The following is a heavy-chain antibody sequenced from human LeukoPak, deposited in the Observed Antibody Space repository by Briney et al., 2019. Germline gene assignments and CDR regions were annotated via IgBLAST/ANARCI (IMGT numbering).Heavy chain of an antibody. V-gene: IGHV3-30*03. CDR2: ISDDGSNK. CDR3: AVAYSTGGYYPVDY. CDR1: GFTFSSYG. D-gene: IGHD2-8*02. J-gene: IGHJ4*02. Sequence: SGGSLRLSCAASGFTFSSYGMHWVRQAPGKGLEWVAVISDDGSNKNYADSVKGRCTISRDNSKNTLYLQMNRMRVEDTAVYYCAVAYSTGGYYPVDYWGQGALVTVSS.